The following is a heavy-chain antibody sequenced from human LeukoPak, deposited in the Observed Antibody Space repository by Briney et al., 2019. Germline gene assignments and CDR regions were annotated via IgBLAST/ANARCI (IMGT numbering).Heavy chain of an antibody. D-gene: IGHD6-19*01. CDR1: GYTLTELA. V-gene: IGHV1-24*01. CDR3: AADPQWGGTYHI. CDR2: YDPEEGKT. Sequence: GVSVKVSCKVSGYTLTELAMHWVRQVPGEGLEWMGGYDPEEGKTVYAQKFQVRITMTDDTSTDTTYMGLSSLRSEDTAVYYCAADPQWGGTYHIWGQGTVVIVSS. J-gene: IGHJ3*02.